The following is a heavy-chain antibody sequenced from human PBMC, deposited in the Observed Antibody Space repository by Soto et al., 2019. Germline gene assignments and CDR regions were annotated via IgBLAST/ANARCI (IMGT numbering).Heavy chain of an antibody. D-gene: IGHD3-22*01. CDR3: AKDSYDNSGSPLFDP. V-gene: IGHV3-23*01. Sequence: EVQLLESGGGLVQPGGSLRLSCAASGFTFSSYGMGWVRQAPGKGLEWVSNIKDSGDSTYYADSVKGRFTITRDNFKNTLNLQMNSLRAEDTAIYYCAKDSYDNSGSPLFDPWGQGTLVTVSS. J-gene: IGHJ5*02. CDR2: IKDSGDST. CDR1: GFTFSSYG.